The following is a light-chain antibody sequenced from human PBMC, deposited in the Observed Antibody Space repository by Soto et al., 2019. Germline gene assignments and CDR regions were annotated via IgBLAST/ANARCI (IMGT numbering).Light chain of an antibody. Sequence: DTVMTQPPLSLPVTLGQPASISCRSGQSLVYSDGNTYLSWYHHRPGHSPRRLIYTVSTRDSGVPDRFSGSGSGTDFTLKLSRVEAEDVGVYFCMQATHWPYTFGQGTRLEI. CDR3: MQATHWPYT. V-gene: IGKV2-30*01. J-gene: IGKJ5*01. CDR2: TVS. CDR1: QSLVYSDGNTY.